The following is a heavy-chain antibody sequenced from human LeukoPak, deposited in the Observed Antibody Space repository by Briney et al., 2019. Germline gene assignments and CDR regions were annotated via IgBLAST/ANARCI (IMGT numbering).Heavy chain of an antibody. D-gene: IGHD3-22*01. CDR1: GFTFSSYG. V-gene: IGHV3-30*18. Sequence: GGSLRLSCAASGFTFSSYGMHWVRQAPGKGLEWVAVISYDGSNKYYADSVKGRFTISRDNSKNTLYLQMNSLRAEDTAVYYCAKAYDYYDSSGYYSIGDYWGQGTLVTVSP. J-gene: IGHJ4*02. CDR2: ISYDGSNK. CDR3: AKAYDYYDSSGYYSIGDY.